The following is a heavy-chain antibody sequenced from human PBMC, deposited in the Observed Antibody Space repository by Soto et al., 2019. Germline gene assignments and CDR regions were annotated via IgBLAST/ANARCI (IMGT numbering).Heavy chain of an antibody. Sequence: GKGLEWVSAISGSGGSTYYADSVKGRFTISRDNSKNTLYLQMNSLRAEDTAVYFFSRKRSHTRSSAGLGICAEAPFRPRYS. J-gene: IGHJ5*01. CDR2: ISGSGGST. CDR3: SRKRSHTRSSAGLGICAEAPFRPRYS. V-gene: IGHV3-23*01. D-gene: IGHD3-3*02.